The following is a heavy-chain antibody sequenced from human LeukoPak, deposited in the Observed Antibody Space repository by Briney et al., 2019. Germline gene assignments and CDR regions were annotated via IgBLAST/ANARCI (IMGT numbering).Heavy chain of an antibody. CDR1: GFTFSSYS. V-gene: IGHV3-21*01. J-gene: IGHJ3*02. CDR3: ARNIQPRGDFDI. Sequence: PGGSLRLSCAASGFTFSSYSMNWVRQAPGKGLEWVSSISSSSSYIYYADSVKGRFTISRDNAKNSLYLQMNGLRAEDTAVYYCARNIQPRGDFDIWGQRTMVTVSS. D-gene: IGHD4-17*01. CDR2: ISSSSSYI.